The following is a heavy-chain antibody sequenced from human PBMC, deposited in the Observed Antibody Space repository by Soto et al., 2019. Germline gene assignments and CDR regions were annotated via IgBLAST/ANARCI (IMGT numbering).Heavy chain of an antibody. CDR3: AMARIAAAGTALRDYYYGMDV. CDR1: GYTFTSYG. D-gene: IGHD6-13*01. J-gene: IGHJ6*02. V-gene: IGHV1-18*01. Sequence: ASVKVSCKASGYTFTSYGISWVRQAPGQGLEWMGWISAYNGNTNYAQKLQGRVTMTTDTSTSTAYMELRSLRSDDTAVYYCAMARIAAAGTALRDYYYGMDVWGQGTTVTVSS. CDR2: ISAYNGNT.